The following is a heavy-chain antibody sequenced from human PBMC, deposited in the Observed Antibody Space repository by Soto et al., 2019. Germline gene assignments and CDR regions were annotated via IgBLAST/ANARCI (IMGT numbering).Heavy chain of an antibody. CDR1: GGFISNFY. V-gene: IGHV4-59*01. J-gene: IGHJ4*02. CDR2: IYYSGST. Sequence: SETLSLTCTVSGGFISNFYWSWIRQPPGKGLEWIGYIYYSGSTDYNPSLKSRVSISLDTSNNQFSLQLRSVTAADTAVYYCARTGTIGGYHDYWGQGTLVTVSS. D-gene: IGHD3-22*01. CDR3: ARTGTIGGYHDY.